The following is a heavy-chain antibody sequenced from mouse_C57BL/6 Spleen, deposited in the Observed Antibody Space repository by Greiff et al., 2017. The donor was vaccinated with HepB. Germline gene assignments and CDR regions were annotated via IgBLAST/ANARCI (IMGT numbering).Heavy chain of an antibody. J-gene: IGHJ2*01. D-gene: IGHD1-1*01. CDR1: GYTFTSYW. V-gene: IGHV1-50*01. CDR3: ARRDYYGSSTGDY. CDR2: IDPSDSYT. Sequence: VQLQQSGAELVKPGASVKLSCKASGYTFTSYWMQWVKQRPGQGLEWIGEIDPSDSYTNYNQKFKGKATLTVDTSSSTAYMQLSSLTSEDFAVYYCARRDYYGSSTGDYWGQGTTLTVSS.